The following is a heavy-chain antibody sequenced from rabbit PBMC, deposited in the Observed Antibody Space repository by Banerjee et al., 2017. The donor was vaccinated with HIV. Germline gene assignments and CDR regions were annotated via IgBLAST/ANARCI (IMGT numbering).Heavy chain of an antibody. J-gene: IGHJ3*01. CDR1: GFSFSSSYY. Sequence: QSLEESGGDLVKPGASLTLTCTASGFSFSSSYYVCWVRQAPGKGLEWIACIYAGGSGSTYYASWAKGRFTISKTSSTTVTLQMTSLTAADTATYFCARDTYYAGGDASMFALWGQGTLVTV. D-gene: IGHD6-1*01. CDR2: IYAGGSGST. CDR3: ARDTYYAGGDASMFAL. V-gene: IGHV1S40*01.